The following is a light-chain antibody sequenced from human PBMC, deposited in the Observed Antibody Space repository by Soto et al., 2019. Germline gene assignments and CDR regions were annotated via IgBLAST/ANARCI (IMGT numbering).Light chain of an antibody. CDR2: DTS. CDR3: QQRSNRPLT. J-gene: IGKJ5*01. CDR1: QSVSSY. V-gene: IGKV3-11*01. Sequence: ILVKPSPTNPSLSPGERATLSCRASQSVSSYLAWYQQKPGQAPRLLIYDTSIRASGIPARFSGSGSGTDFTHTISSLDPEDFAVYYCQQRSNRPLTFGQGTRLEIK.